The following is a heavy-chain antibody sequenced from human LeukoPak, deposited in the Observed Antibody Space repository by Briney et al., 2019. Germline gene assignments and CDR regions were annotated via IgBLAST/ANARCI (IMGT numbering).Heavy chain of an antibody. D-gene: IGHD1-26*01. CDR3: ARSIVGATLFDY. J-gene: IGHJ4*02. V-gene: IGHV4-30-4*01. CDR1: GGSISSGDYY. CDR2: IYYSGST. Sequence: SETLSLTCTVSGGSISSGDYYWSWIRQPPGKGLEWIGYIYYSGSTYYNPSLKSRVTMSVDTSKNQFSLKLSSVTAADTAVYYCARSIVGATLFDYWGQGTLVTVSS.